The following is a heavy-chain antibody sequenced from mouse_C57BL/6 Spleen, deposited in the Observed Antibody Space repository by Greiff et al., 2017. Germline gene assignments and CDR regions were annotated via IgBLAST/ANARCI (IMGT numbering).Heavy chain of an antibody. CDR2: IDPANGNT. V-gene: IGHV14-3*01. J-gene: IGHJ3*01. Sequence: EVQLQQSVAELVRPGASVKLSCTASGFNIKNTYMHWVKQRPEQGLEWIGRIDPANGNTKYAPKFQGKAAITADTSSNTAYLQLSSLTSEDTAIYYCAPIYYDYDGSPWFAYWGQGTLVTVSA. CDR3: APIYYDYDGSPWFAY. D-gene: IGHD2-4*01. CDR1: GFNIKNTY.